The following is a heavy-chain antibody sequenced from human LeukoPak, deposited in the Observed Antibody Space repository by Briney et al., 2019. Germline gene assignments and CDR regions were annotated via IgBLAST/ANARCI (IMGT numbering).Heavy chain of an antibody. CDR2: IRYDGSNK. D-gene: IGHD5-18*01. CDR1: GFTFSNTF. Sequence: GGSLRLSCAASGFTFSNTFMSWVRQAPGKGLEGVAVIRYDGSNKYYADAVKGGFTISRDNSQNTLYLQMTSLRAEDTAVYYCAKERDTAMVTIDYWGQGTLVTVSS. CDR3: AKERDTAMVTIDY. J-gene: IGHJ4*02. V-gene: IGHV3-30*02.